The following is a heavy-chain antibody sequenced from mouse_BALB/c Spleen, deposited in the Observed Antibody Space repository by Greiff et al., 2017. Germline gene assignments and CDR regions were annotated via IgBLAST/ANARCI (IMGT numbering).Heavy chain of an antibody. CDR2: ISYSGST. D-gene: IGHD2-1*01. CDR1: GYSITSDYA. J-gene: IGHJ2*01. V-gene: IGHV3-2*02. CDR3: ASLYGNGFDY. Sequence: EVQLQQSGPGLVKPSQSLSLTCTVTGYSITSDYAWNWIRQFPGNKLEWMGYISYSGSTSYNPSLKSRISITRDTSKNQFFLQLNSVTTEDTATYYCASLYGNGFDYWGQGTTLTVSS.